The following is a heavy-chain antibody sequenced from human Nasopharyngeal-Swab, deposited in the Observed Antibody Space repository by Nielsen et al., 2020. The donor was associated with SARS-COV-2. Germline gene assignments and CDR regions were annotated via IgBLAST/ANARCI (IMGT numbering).Heavy chain of an antibody. CDR2: IYYSGST. CDR1: GGSIDSTSYY. Sequence: SETLSLTCTVSGGSIDSTSYYWGWIRQPPGKGLEWIGSIYYSGSTYYNPSLKSRVTISVDTSKNQFSLKLISVTAADTAVYYCARLTVLLWFGEPTYMDVWGKGTTVTVSS. V-gene: IGHV4-39*01. J-gene: IGHJ6*03. D-gene: IGHD3-10*01. CDR3: ARLTVLLWFGEPTYMDV.